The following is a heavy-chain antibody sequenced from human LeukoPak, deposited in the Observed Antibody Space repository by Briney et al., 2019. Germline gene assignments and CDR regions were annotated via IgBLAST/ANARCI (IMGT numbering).Heavy chain of an antibody. V-gene: IGHV3-23*01. CDR1: GFTFSSYG. CDR2: ISGSGGST. J-gene: IGHJ4*02. CDR3: ARGPDDFWSGYYSDY. Sequence: PGGSLRLSCAASGFTFSSYGMSWVRQAPGKGLEWVSAISGSGGSTYYADSVKGRFTISRDNSKNTLYLQMNSLRAEDTAVYYCARGPDDFWSGYYSDYWGQGTLVTVSS. D-gene: IGHD3-3*01.